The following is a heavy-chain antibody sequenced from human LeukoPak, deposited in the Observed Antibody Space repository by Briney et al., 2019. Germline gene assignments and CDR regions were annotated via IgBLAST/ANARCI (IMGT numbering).Heavy chain of an antibody. V-gene: IGHV3-23*01. CDR1: GFTFSSYA. CDR2: VSGSGGST. J-gene: IGHJ4*02. D-gene: IGHD3-9*01. Sequence: PGRSLRLSCAGSGFTFSSYAMSWVRQAPGKGLEWVSAVSGSGGSTYYADSVKGRFTISRDNSKNSLYLQMNSLRAADTAVYYCAKQILTGYYSFDYWGQGTLVTVSS. CDR3: AKQILTGYYSFDY.